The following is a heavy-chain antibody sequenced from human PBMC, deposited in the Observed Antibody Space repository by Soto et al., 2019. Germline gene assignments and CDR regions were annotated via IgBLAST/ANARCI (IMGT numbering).Heavy chain of an antibody. J-gene: IGHJ4*02. D-gene: IGHD1-26*01. CDR1: GYSISSGYY. V-gene: IGHV4-38-2*01. CDR3: ARGQWELPYYFDY. CDR2: IYHSGST. Sequence: SETLSLTCAVSGYSISSGYYWGWIRQPPGKGLEWIGSIYHSGSTYYNPSLKSRVTISVDTSKNQFSLKLSSVAAADTAVYYCARGQWELPYYFDYWGQGTLVTVSS.